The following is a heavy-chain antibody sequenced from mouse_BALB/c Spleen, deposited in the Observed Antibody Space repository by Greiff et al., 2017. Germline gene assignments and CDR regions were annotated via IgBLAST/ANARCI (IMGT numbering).Heavy chain of an antibody. D-gene: IGHD3-2*01. V-gene: IGHV5-6-5*01. CDR2: ISSGGST. CDR3: AREETTPFDY. CDR1: GFTFSSYA. Sequence: EVKLVESGGGLVKPGGSLKLSCAASGFTFSSYAMSWVRQTPEKRLEWVASISSGGSTYYPDSVKGRFTISRDNARNIPYLQMSSLRSEDTAMYYCAREETTPFDYWGQGTTLTVSS. J-gene: IGHJ2*01.